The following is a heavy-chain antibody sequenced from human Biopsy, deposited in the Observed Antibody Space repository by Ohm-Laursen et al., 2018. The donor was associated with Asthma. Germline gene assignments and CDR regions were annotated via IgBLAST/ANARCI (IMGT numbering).Heavy chain of an antibody. V-gene: IGHV1-24*01. D-gene: IGHD4-17*01. CDR3: ASDFPKDYVRYNFQF. J-gene: IGHJ4*02. Sequence: SSVKVSCNISGYSLTDLSMHWVRQAPGQGLEWMGGHDHEEGGTVNARRFQGRVTMTEDTSTDTAYMELSSLSSDDTAVHYCASDFPKDYVRYNFQFWGQGTLVTVSS. CDR1: GYSLTDLS. CDR2: HDHEEGGT.